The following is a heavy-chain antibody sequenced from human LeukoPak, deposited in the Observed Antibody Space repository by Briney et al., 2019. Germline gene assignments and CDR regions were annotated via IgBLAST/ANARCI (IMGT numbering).Heavy chain of an antibody. D-gene: IGHD5-24*01. Sequence: GGSLRLSCAASGFSFGTYAMSWVRQAPGKGLEWVSAISGNSYSTYYADSVKGRFTISRDNSKNTLYLQMNSLRAEDTAVYYCAKDQGRDGYNCIDYWGQGTLVTVSS. V-gene: IGHV3-23*01. J-gene: IGHJ4*02. CDR2: ISGNSYST. CDR3: AKDQGRDGYNCIDY. CDR1: GFSFGTYA.